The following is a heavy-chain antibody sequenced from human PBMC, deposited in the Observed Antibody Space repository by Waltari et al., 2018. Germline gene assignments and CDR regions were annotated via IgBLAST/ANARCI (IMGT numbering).Heavy chain of an antibody. CDR3: AKGHSGSYGLDS. D-gene: IGHD1-26*01. V-gene: IGHV3-9*01. CDR1: GFTFDDYS. Sequence: EVQLVESGGGLVHPGRSLRLYCAAAGFTFDDYSRHWVRQAPGKGMEWVSGISWNSGNIGYADSVKGRFTISRDNAKNSLYLQMNSLRTGDTALYYCAKGHSGSYGLDSWGQGTLVTVSP. J-gene: IGHJ4*02. CDR2: ISWNSGNI.